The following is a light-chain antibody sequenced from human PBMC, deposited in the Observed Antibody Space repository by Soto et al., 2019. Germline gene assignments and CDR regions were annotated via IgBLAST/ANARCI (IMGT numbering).Light chain of an antibody. Sequence: DIQMTQSPSTLSASVGDRVTITCRASQSLGNWLAWYQQKPGKAPKLLIYDASTLESGVPSRFSGSGSGTEFTLTISSLQPDDFETYYCQQYNSYSSMFGQGTKVDIK. J-gene: IGKJ1*01. V-gene: IGKV1-5*01. CDR1: QSLGNW. CDR2: DAS. CDR3: QQYNSYSSM.